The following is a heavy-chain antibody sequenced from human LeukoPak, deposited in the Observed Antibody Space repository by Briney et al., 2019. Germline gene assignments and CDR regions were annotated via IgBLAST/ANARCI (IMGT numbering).Heavy chain of an antibody. J-gene: IGHJ4*02. V-gene: IGHV3-53*01. CDR3: ASTPAGGYSYGYGY. D-gene: IGHD5-18*01. CDR2: IYSGGSA. CDR1: GFTVSSNY. Sequence: PGGSLRLSCAASGFTVSSNYMSWVRQAPGKGLEWVSVIYSGGSAYYADSVKGRFTISRDNSENTLYLQMNSLRAEDTAVYYCASTPAGGYSYGYGYWGQGTLVTVSS.